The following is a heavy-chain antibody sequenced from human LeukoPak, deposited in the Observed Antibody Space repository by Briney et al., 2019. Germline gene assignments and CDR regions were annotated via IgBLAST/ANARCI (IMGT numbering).Heavy chain of an antibody. Sequence: PSETLSLTCAVYGGSFSGYYWSWIRQPPGKGLEWIGETNHSGSTNYNPSLKSRVTISVDTSKNQFSLKLSSVTAADTAVYYCARGETREDSSSSSLDYWGQGTLVTVSS. CDR3: ARGETREDSSSSSLDY. J-gene: IGHJ4*02. D-gene: IGHD6-6*01. V-gene: IGHV4-34*01. CDR1: GGSFSGYY. CDR2: TNHSGST.